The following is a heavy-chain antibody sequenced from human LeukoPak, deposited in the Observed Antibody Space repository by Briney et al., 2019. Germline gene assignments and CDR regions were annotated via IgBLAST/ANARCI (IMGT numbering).Heavy chain of an antibody. V-gene: IGHV7-4-1*02. CDR1: GDTLTQHS. CDR3: AREVLRHDY. CDR2: IITDTGNP. J-gene: IGHJ4*02. Sequence: ASVKVSCKASGDTLTQHSINWVRQAPGQGLEWMGWIITDTGNPTYAQGFTGRFVFSADTSVNTAYLQISSLKPEDTAVYYCAREVLRHDYWGQGTLVTVSS. D-gene: IGHD3-10*01.